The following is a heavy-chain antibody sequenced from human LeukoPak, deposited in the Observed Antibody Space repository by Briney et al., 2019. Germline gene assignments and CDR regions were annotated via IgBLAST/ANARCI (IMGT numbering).Heavy chain of an antibody. J-gene: IGHJ4*02. D-gene: IGHD1-26*01. CDR2: IYTSGST. CDR3: ARHRGSYRFDY. CDR1: GGSISSYY. Sequence: PSETLSLTCTVSGGSISSYYWSWIRQPPGKGLEWIGYIYTSGSTNYNPSLKSRVTISVDTSKNRFSLNLSSVTAADTAVYYCARHRGSYRFDYWGQGTLVTVSS. V-gene: IGHV4-4*09.